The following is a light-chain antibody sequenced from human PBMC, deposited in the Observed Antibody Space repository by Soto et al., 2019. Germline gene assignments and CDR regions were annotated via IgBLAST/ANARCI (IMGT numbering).Light chain of an antibody. CDR2: EVS. J-gene: IGLJ1*01. CDR3: TSYTSSTTLDV. V-gene: IGLV2-14*01. CDR1: SSDVGGYNY. Sequence: QSVLTQPASVSWSPGQSITISCTGTSSDVGGYNYVSWYQQHPGKAPKLMIYEVSNRPSGVSNRFSGSKSGHTASLTISGLQSEDEADYFCTSYTSSTTLDVFGTGTKV.